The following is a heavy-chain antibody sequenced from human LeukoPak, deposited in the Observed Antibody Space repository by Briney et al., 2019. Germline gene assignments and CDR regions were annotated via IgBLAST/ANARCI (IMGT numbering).Heavy chain of an antibody. CDR3: AGGYDSSGYLNYYYYYMDV. V-gene: IGHV3-48*01. CDR1: GFTFSSYS. Sequence: GGSLRLSCAASGFTFSSYSMNWVRQAPGKGLEWVSYISSSSSTIYYADSGKGRFTISRDNAKNSLYLQMHSLRAEDTAVYYCAGGYDSSGYLNYYYYYMDVWGKGTTVTVSS. J-gene: IGHJ6*03. CDR2: ISSSSSTI. D-gene: IGHD3-22*01.